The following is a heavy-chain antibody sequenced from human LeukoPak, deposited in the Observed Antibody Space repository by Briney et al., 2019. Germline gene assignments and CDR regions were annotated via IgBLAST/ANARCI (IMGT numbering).Heavy chain of an antibody. Sequence: NPSETLSLTCAVYGGSFSGYYWSWIRQPPGKGLEWIGEINHSGSTNYNPSLKSRVTISVDTSKNQFSLKLNSVTAADTAVYYCASGGYYGLGNDFRFDPWGQGTLVTVSS. V-gene: IGHV4-34*01. CDR2: INHSGST. CDR3: ASGGYYGLGNDFRFDP. J-gene: IGHJ5*02. CDR1: GGSFSGYY. D-gene: IGHD3-10*01.